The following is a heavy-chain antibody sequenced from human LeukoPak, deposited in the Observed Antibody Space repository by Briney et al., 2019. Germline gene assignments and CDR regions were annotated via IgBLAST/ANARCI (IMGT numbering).Heavy chain of an antibody. D-gene: IGHD1-26*01. CDR2: IYQSGTT. CDR1: GYSISRGYY. CDR3: ARQVGYYEAFDI. Sequence: PSETLSLTCAVSGYSISRGYYSGWIRQPPGEGLEWIGTIYQSGTTYYNPSLKSRVTISVDTSKNQFSLKLSSVTAADTAVYYCARQVGYYEAFDIWGQGTMVTVSS. V-gene: IGHV4-38-2*01. J-gene: IGHJ3*02.